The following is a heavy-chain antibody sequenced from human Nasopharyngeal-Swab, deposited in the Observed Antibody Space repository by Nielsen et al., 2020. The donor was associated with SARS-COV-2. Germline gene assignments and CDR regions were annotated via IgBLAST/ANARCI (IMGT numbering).Heavy chain of an antibody. V-gene: IGHV3-30*18. J-gene: IGHJ4*02. CDR2: ISYDGSNK. CDR3: AKGYFLDY. Sequence: GGSLRLSCAASGFTFSSYGMHWVRQAPGKGLEWVAVISYDGSNKYYADSVKGRFIISRDNSKNTLYLQMNSLRAEDTAVYYCAKGYFLDYWGQGTLVTVSA. D-gene: IGHD2/OR15-2a*01. CDR1: GFTFSSYG.